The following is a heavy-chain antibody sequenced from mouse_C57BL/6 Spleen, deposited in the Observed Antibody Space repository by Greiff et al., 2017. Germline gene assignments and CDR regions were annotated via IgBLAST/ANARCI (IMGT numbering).Heavy chain of an antibody. J-gene: IGHJ2*01. V-gene: IGHV14-4*01. D-gene: IGHD1-1*01. CDR3: TKHYYGSSHYFDY. CDR1: GFNIKDDY. CDR2: IDPENGDT. Sequence: VQLQQSGAELVRPGASVKLSCTASGFNIKDDYMHWVKQRPEQGLEWIGWIDPENGDTEYASKFQGKATITADTSSNTAYLQLSSLTSEDTAVYYCTKHYYGSSHYFDYWGQGTTLTVSS.